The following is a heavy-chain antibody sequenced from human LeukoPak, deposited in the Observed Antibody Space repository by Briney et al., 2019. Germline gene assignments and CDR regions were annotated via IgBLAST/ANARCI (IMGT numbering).Heavy chain of an antibody. J-gene: IGHJ3*02. CDR1: GGSFSGYY. V-gene: IGHV4-34*01. Sequence: SETLSLTCAVYGGSFSGYYWSWIRQPPGKGLEWIGEINHSGSTNYNPSLKSRVTISVDTSKNQFSLKLSSVTAADTAVYYCARGEDAFDIWGQGTMVTVSS. CDR3: ARGEDAFDI. CDR2: INHSGST.